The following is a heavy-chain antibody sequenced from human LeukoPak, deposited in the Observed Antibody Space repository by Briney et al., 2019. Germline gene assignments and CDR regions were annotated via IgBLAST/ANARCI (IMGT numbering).Heavy chain of an antibody. CDR2: INTDGSST. CDR3: ARVLVLGGYFYYFDY. Sequence: GGSLRLSCAASGFTFSNHWMHWVRQAPGKGLVWVSDINTDGSSTRYADSVKGRFTISRDNAKNTLSLQMNSLKAEDTAVYYCARVLVLGGYFYYFDYSGQGTLVTVSS. CDR1: GFTFSNHW. D-gene: IGHD3-22*01. V-gene: IGHV3-74*01. J-gene: IGHJ4*02.